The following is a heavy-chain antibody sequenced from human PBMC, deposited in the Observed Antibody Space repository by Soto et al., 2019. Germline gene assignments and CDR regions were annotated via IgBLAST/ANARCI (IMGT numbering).Heavy chain of an antibody. Sequence: KPSETLSLTCTVSGGSISSYYWSWIRQPPGKGLEWIGYIYYSGSTNYNPSLKSRVTISVDTSKNQFSLKLSSVTAADTAVYYCARASGYYGSGSYLDWFDPWGQGTLVTVSS. D-gene: IGHD3-10*01. CDR1: GGSISSYY. V-gene: IGHV4-59*01. CDR3: ARASGYYGSGSYLDWFDP. J-gene: IGHJ5*02. CDR2: IYYSGST.